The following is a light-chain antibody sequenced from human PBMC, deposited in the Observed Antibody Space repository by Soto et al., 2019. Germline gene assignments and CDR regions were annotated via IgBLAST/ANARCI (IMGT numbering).Light chain of an antibody. Sequence: DIQMTQSPSTLSASVGDRVTITCRASQSISSWLAWYQQKPGKAPKLLIYDASSLESGVPSRFSGSGSGTEYTLTISSLQPDDFATYYCQPYKSTQGFTFGPGSKVDIK. J-gene: IGKJ3*01. CDR3: QPYKSTQGFT. V-gene: IGKV1-5*01. CDR2: DAS. CDR1: QSISSW.